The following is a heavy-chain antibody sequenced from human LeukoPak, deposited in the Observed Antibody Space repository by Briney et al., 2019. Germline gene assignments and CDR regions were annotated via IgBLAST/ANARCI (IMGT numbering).Heavy chain of an antibody. CDR3: AKDKEDSRGYYYVFDF. J-gene: IGHJ4*02. CDR2: INWNSGSI. CDR1: GFNFDDYA. Sequence: PGRSLRLSCAASGFNFDDYAMHWVRQVPGKGPEGVAGINWNSGSIGYADSVKGRFTISRDNAKNYLYLHLNSLRAEDTALYYCAKDKEDSRGYYYVFDFWGQGTLVTVSS. V-gene: IGHV3-9*01. D-gene: IGHD3-22*01.